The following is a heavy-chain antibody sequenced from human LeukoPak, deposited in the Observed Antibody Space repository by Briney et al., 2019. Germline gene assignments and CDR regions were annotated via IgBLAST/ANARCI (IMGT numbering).Heavy chain of an antibody. CDR2: ISVSGGST. CDR1: GFTFSSYG. Sequence: GGSLRLSCAASGFTFSSYGLSWVRQAPGKGLEWVSAISVSGGSTYYADSVKGRFTISRDNSKNTLYLRMNTLRAEDTAVYYCAKERSTIFLDWFGPWGQGTLVTVSS. V-gene: IGHV3-23*01. CDR3: AKERSTIFLDWFGP. J-gene: IGHJ5*02. D-gene: IGHD3-3*01.